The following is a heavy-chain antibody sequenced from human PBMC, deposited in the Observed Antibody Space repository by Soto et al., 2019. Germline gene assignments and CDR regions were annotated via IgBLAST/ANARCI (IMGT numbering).Heavy chain of an antibody. CDR2: IGSSSGSI. V-gene: IGHV3-48*02. CDR1: GFTFSSYS. Sequence: EVQLVESGGGLVQPGGSLRLSCAASGFTFSSYSMNWVRQAPGKGLEWISHIGSSSGSIYYADSVKGRFTISRDNAKNSVYLQMNSLRDEDTAVYYCARDPLPGTSHFDYWGQGTLVTVSS. D-gene: IGHD1-7*01. CDR3: ARDPLPGTSHFDY. J-gene: IGHJ4*02.